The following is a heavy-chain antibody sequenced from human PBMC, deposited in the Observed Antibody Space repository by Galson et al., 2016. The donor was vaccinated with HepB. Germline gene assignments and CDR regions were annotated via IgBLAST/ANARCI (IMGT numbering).Heavy chain of an antibody. CDR3: AKVGRTNGPQQ. J-gene: IGHJ1*01. Sequence: SLRLSCAASGFTFSTRWMSWVRQAPGKGLEWVANLKEDGSEKYYGDSVKGRFTISRDNAKNTLYLQMNSLRDEDTAVYYCAKVGRTNGPQQWGQGTLVTFSS. V-gene: IGHV3-7*01. CDR2: LKEDGSEK. CDR1: GFTFSTRW. D-gene: IGHD1/OR15-1a*01.